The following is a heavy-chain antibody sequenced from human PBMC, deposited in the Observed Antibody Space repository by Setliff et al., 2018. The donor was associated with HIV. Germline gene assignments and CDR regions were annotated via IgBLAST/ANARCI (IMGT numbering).Heavy chain of an antibody. J-gene: IGHJ4*02. CDR3: ASRRGIEFYFDI. Sequence: PSETLSLTCTVSGGSISSSNYYWGWIRQPPGKGREWIGSIFYSGSANYSPSLTSPVTISVDTSKNQFSLKLRSVTAADTAVYYCASRRGIEFYFDIWGQGTPVTVSS. CDR2: IFYSGSA. V-gene: IGHV4-39*01. D-gene: IGHD3-10*01. CDR1: GGSISSSNYY.